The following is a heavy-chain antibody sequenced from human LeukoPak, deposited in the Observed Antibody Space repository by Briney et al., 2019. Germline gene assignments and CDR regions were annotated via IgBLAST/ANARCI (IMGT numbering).Heavy chain of an antibody. CDR2: IYTSGST. CDR1: GGSISSGSCY. Sequence: SQTLSLTCTVSGGSISSGSCYWSWIRQPAGKGLEWIGRIYTSGSTNYNPSLKSRVTISVDTSKNQFSLKLSSVTAADTAVYYCARVGTRFTVDYFDYWGQGTLVTVSS. D-gene: IGHD3-16*01. J-gene: IGHJ4*02. CDR3: ARVGTRFTVDYFDY. V-gene: IGHV4-61*02.